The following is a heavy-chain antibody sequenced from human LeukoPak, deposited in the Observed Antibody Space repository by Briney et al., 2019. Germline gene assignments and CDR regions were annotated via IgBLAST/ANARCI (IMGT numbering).Heavy chain of an antibody. J-gene: IGHJ4*02. CDR2: IYYSGST. Sequence: PSETLSLTCTVSGGSLSSYYWSWIRQPPGKGLEWIGYIYYSGSTNYNPSLKSRVTISVDTSKNQFSLKLSSVTAADTAVYYCAREAVLLWFGELSDWGQGTLVTVSS. CDR3: AREAVLLWFGELSD. D-gene: IGHD3-10*01. CDR1: GGSLSSYY. V-gene: IGHV4-59*12.